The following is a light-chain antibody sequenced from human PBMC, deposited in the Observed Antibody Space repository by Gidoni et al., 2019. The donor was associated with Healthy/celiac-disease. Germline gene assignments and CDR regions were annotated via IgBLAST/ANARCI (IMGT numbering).Light chain of an antibody. CDR2: DAS. CDR1: QSISSW. V-gene: IGKV1-5*01. CDR3: QQYNSYLYT. Sequence: DIQMTQSPSTLSASVGDRVTITCRASQSISSWFAWYQQKPGKAPKLLIYDASSLESGVPSRFSGSGSGTEFTLTISSLQPDDFATYYCQQYNSYLYTFXQXTKLEIK. J-gene: IGKJ2*01.